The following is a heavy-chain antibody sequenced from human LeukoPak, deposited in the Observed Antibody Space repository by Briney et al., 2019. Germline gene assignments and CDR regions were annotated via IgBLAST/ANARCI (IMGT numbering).Heavy chain of an antibody. CDR2: ISWKSGSI. V-gene: IGHV3-9*01. CDR3: TKVREGRTSYFNYMDV. CDR1: GFTFYDYA. D-gene: IGHD1-14*01. J-gene: IGHJ6*03. Sequence: PGGSLRLSCAASGFTFYDYAMHWVRQAPGKGLEWGSGISWKSGSIGYAGSVKGRFTISKNNAKHAFHLQMNSLRAEDTALYYFTKVREGRTSYFNYMDVRGKGTTVAVSS.